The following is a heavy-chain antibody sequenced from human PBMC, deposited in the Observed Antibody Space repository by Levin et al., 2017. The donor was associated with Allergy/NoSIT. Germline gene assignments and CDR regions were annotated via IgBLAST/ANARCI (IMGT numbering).Heavy chain of an antibody. J-gene: IGHJ5*02. CDR1: GFRFSTYW. V-gene: IGHV3-7*01. Sequence: PGGSLRLSCAAFGFRFSTYWMTWVRQAPGKGLEWVANIKEDGSEKYYVDPVRGRFTISRDNAHNSLFLQMSSLRAEDTAVYYCARDSNCGPGKISDPWGQGTLVTVSS. D-gene: IGHD4-11*01. CDR3: ARDSNCGPGKISDP. CDR2: IKEDGSEK.